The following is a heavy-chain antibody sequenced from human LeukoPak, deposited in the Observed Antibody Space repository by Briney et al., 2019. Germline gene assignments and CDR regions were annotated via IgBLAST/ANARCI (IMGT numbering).Heavy chain of an antibody. V-gene: IGHV1-18*01. CDR3: ARGGVSNSWYRTPDY. D-gene: IGHD6-13*01. CDR1: GYTFTSYG. CDR2: ISAYNGNT. J-gene: IGHJ4*02. Sequence: ASVKVSCKASGYTFTSYGISWVRQAPGQGLEWMGWISAYNGNTNYVQKLQGRVTMTTDTSKSKAYMELRSLRSDDTAVYYCARGGVSNSWYRTPDYWGQGTLVTVSS.